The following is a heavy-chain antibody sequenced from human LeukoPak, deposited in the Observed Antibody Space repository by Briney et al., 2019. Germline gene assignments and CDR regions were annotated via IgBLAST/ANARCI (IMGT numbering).Heavy chain of an antibody. CDR2: VSYDGSNK. Sequence: PGGSLRLSSAASGFTFSIYGMHWVRQAPGKGPEWVAVVSYDGSNKYYADSVKGRFTISRDNSKNTLYLQMNSLRAEDTAVYYCAKDRNAPSQWEQPPYYYYGMDVWGQGTTVTVSS. J-gene: IGHJ6*02. CDR3: AKDRNAPSQWEQPPYYYYGMDV. CDR1: GFTFSIYG. V-gene: IGHV3-30*18. D-gene: IGHD1-26*01.